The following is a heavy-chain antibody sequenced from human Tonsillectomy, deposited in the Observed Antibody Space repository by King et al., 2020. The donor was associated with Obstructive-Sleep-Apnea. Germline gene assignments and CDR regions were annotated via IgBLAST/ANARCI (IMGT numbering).Heavy chain of an antibody. CDR1: GFTFRNYG. CDR3: AKDPRWELFDWYFDL. V-gene: IGHV3-30*18. D-gene: IGHD1-26*01. CDR2: ISYDGSEK. Sequence: VQLVESGGGVVQPGRSLRLSCAASGFTFRNYGMYWVRQAPGKGLEWVAVISYDGSEKYYADSVKGRFTISRDNSKNTVFLQMNSLRTEDTAVYYCAKDPRWELFDWYFDLWGRGSLVSVSS. J-gene: IGHJ2*01.